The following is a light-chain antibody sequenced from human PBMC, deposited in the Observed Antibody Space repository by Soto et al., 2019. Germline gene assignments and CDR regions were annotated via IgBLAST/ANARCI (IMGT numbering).Light chain of an antibody. CDR1: QSVTNSF. J-gene: IGKJ1*01. CDR2: DAS. V-gene: IGKV3D-20*02. Sequence: EIVLTQSPGTLSLSPVERATLSGMASQSVTNSFLAWYQQKPGQAPRLLIYDASNRATGIPARFSGSGSGTDFTLTISSLQPEDFAVYYCQQYNKWPRTFGQGTKVDI. CDR3: QQYNKWPRT.